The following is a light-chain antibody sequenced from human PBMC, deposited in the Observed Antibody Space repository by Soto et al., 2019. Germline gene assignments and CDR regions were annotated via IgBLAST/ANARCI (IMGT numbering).Light chain of an antibody. J-gene: IGLJ3*02. CDR3: AAWDDGLNGVV. V-gene: IGLV1-44*01. CDR2: FNN. Sequence: QSVLTQPPSASGTPGQRVTISCSGSRSNIETNSVNWYQQLPGTAPKLLIYFNNQRPSGVPDRFSGSKSGTSASLAISGLQSEDEADYYCAAWDDGLNGVVFGGGTKVTVL. CDR1: RSNIETNS.